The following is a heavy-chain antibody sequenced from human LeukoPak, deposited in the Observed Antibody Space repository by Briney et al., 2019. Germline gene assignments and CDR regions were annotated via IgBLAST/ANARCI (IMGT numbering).Heavy chain of an antibody. CDR3: ARENYGDYDPGYNWFDP. J-gene: IGHJ5*02. V-gene: IGHV3-23*01. CDR1: GFTFSSYG. CDR2: IRGSGVGT. D-gene: IGHD4-17*01. Sequence: GGTLRLSCAASGFTFSSYGMSWVRQAPGKGLEWVSTIRGSGVGTYYADSVKGRFTISRDNAKNSLYLQMNSLRAEDTAVYYCARENYGDYDPGYNWFDPWGQGTLVTVSS.